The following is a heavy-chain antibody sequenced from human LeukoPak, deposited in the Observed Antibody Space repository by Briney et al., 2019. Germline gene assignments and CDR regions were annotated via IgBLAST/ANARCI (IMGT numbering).Heavy chain of an antibody. CDR2: IRQDGSEK. V-gene: IGHV3-7*01. J-gene: IGHJ4*02. CDR1: AFTFSSYW. D-gene: IGHD4-17*01. CDR3: VTFTTTMTTVGY. Sequence: GGSLRLSCAASAFTFSSYWMSWVRQAPGKGLEWVANIRQDGSEKNYVDSVKGRFTISRDNAKNSLYLQMNSLRAEDTAVYYCVTFTTTMTTVGYWGQGTLVTVSS.